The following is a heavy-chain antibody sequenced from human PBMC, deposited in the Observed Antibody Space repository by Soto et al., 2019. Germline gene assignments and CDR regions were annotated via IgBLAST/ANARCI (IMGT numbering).Heavy chain of an antibody. CDR1: GYTLTELS. Sequence: ASVKVSCKVSGYTLTELSMHWVRQAPGKGLEWMGGFDPEDGETIYAQKFQGRVTMTRNTSIGTAYMELSSLRSEDTAVYYCARGLRYSYGLAWFDPWGQGTLVTVSS. J-gene: IGHJ5*02. V-gene: IGHV1-24*01. D-gene: IGHD5-18*01. CDR2: FDPEDGET. CDR3: ARGLRYSYGLAWFDP.